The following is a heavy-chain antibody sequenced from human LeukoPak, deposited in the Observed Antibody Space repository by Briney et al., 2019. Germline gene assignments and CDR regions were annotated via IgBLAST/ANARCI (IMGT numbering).Heavy chain of an antibody. D-gene: IGHD3-10*01. CDR1: GFSFSSYS. CDR3: ARHVLLWFGESGFDP. CDR2: ISSSSNYI. V-gene: IGHV3-21*01. J-gene: IGHJ5*02. Sequence: GGSLRLSCAASGFSFSSYSMKWVRQAPGKGLEWVSSISSSSNYIYYADSVKGRFTISRDNAKNSLYLQMNSLRAEDTAVYYCARHVLLWFGESGFDPWGQGTLVTVSS.